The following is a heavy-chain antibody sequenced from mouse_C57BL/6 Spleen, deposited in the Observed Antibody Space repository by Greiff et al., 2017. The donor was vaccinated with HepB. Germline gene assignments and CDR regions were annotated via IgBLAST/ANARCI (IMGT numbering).Heavy chain of an antibody. Sequence: DVHLVESGGGLVKPGGSLKLSCAASGFTFSSYAMSWVRQTPEKRLEWVATISDGGSYTYYPDNVKGRFTISRDNAKNNLYLQMSHRKSEDTAMYYCAREGDYGSTHWYFDVWGTGTTVTVSS. CDR2: ISDGGSYT. V-gene: IGHV5-4*01. CDR1: GFTFSSYA. D-gene: IGHD1-1*01. J-gene: IGHJ1*03. CDR3: AREGDYGSTHWYFDV.